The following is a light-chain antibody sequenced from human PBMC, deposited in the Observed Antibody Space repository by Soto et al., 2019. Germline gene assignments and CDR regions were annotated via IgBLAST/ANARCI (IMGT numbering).Light chain of an antibody. J-gene: IGKJ1*01. CDR1: QNIGYW. Sequence: DIQMTQSPPTVSAFVGDRVTFSCRASQNIGYWLAWYQQKPGQAPVLLIEKTSSLQSGVASRFYGSGSGTDFTLTITSLQTDDVGTDYFQQESRYWTFGPGTKVEIK. CDR2: KTS. CDR3: QQESRYWT. V-gene: IGKV1-5*03.